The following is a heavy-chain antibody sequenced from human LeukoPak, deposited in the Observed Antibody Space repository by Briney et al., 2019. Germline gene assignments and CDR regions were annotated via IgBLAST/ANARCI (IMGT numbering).Heavy chain of an antibody. CDR1: GGSISSHY. D-gene: IGHD1-7*01. CDR2: IYYCGST. Sequence: PSETLSLTCTVSGGSISSHYWSWIRQPPGEGLEWIGYIYYCGSTNYNPSLNSRVTISADTSKNQLSLKLSSVTAADTAVYYCARGGSTGTADYWGQGTLVTVSS. J-gene: IGHJ4*02. CDR3: ARGGSTGTADY. V-gene: IGHV4-59*11.